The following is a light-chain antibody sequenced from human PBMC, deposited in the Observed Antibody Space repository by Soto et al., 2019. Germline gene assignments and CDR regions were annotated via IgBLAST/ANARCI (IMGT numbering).Light chain of an antibody. CDR2: EVS. V-gene: IGLV2-14*01. Sequence: QPVLTQPASVSGSPGQSITISCTGTSSDVGAYNHVSWYQHHPGKAPKLMIFEVSSRPSGVSYRFSGSKSGNTASLTISGLQAEDEADYYCCSYTSTSTRVFGTGTKVTVL. CDR1: SSDVGAYNH. J-gene: IGLJ1*01. CDR3: CSYTSTSTRV.